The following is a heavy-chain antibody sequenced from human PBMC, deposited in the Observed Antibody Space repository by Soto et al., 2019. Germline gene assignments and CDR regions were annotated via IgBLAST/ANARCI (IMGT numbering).Heavy chain of an antibody. V-gene: IGHV4-34*01. CDR2: INHSGST. D-gene: IGHD5-18*01. CDR3: ARGLPGYSYDKGYYFDY. J-gene: IGHJ4*02. Sequence: SETLSLTCAVYGGSFSCYYWSWIRQPPGKGLEWIGEINHSGSTNYNPSLKSRVTISVDTSKNQFSLKLSSVTAADTAVYYCARGLPGYSYDKGYYFDYWGQGTLVTVSS. CDR1: GGSFSCYY.